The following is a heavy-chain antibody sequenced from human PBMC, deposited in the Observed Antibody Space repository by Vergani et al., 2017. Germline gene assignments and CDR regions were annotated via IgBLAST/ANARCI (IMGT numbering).Heavy chain of an antibody. CDR1: GGSISSGGYY. V-gene: IGHV4-61*02. D-gene: IGHD3-3*01. Sequence: QVQLQESGPGLVKPSQTLSLTCTVSGGSISSGGYYWSWIRQPAGKGLEWIGRIYTSGSTNYNPSLKSRVTISVDTSKNQFSLKLSSVTAADTAVYYCARGYYDFWSGADYYGMDVWGQGTTVTVSS. J-gene: IGHJ6*02. CDR2: IYTSGST. CDR3: ARGYYDFWSGADYYGMDV.